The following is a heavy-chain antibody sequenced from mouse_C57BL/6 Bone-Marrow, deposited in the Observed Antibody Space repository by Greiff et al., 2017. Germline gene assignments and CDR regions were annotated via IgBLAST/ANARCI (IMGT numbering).Heavy chain of an antibody. CDR1: ASNIKDYN. V-gene: IGHV14-2*01. CDR3: ARSPGYLDY. J-gene: IGHJ2*01. Sequence: EVQLQESGAELVNPGAPAKLSCTASASNIKDYNIHWVKRRTEQGLEWIGRFDPGDGEIKYARKFQGKATITAATSSNTADLQLSSLTSEDTAVYYCARSPGYLDYWGQGTTLTVSS. CDR2: FDPGDGEI.